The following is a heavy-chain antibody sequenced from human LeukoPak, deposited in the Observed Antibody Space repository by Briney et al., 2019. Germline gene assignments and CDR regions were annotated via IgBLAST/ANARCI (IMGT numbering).Heavy chain of an antibody. Sequence: PGRSLRLSCTASGFTFGDYAMSWVRQAPGKGLEWVGFIRSKAYGGTTEYAASVKGRFTISRDSAKNSLYLQMNSLRAEDTAVYYCARDGVGSSWYADVDYFDYWGQGTLVTVSS. J-gene: IGHJ4*02. CDR3: ARDGVGSSWYADVDYFDY. V-gene: IGHV3-49*04. D-gene: IGHD6-13*01. CDR2: IRSKAYGGTT. CDR1: GFTFGDYA.